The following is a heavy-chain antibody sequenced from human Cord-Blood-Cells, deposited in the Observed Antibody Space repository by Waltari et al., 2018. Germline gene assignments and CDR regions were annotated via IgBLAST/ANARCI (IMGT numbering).Heavy chain of an antibody. V-gene: IGHV4-59*01. D-gene: IGHD5-18*01. CDR3: ARDAARGYSYGYVRD. Sequence: QVQLQESGPRLVKPSETLSLTCTVSGGSTSGYYSSWRRQPPGKGLEWIGYIYYSGSTNYNPSLKSRVTISVDTSKNQFSLKLSSVTAADTAVYYCARDAARGYSYGYVRDWGQGTLVTVSS. CDR2: IYYSGST. CDR1: GGSTSGYY. J-gene: IGHJ4*02.